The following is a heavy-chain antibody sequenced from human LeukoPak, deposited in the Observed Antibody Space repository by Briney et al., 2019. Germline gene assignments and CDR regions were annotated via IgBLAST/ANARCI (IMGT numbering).Heavy chain of an antibody. CDR3: ARYGWEQLWSRGWFDP. CDR1: GGSISSSSYY. J-gene: IGHJ5*02. D-gene: IGHD5-18*01. CDR2: LYFDGTA. Sequence: SETLSLTCTVSGGSISSSSYYWGWIRQPPGKGLEWIGSLYFDGTAYYNASLESRVTISVDTSQNQFSVKLTSVTAADTAVYYCARYGWEQLWSRGWFDPWGEGTLVTVSS. V-gene: IGHV4-39*01.